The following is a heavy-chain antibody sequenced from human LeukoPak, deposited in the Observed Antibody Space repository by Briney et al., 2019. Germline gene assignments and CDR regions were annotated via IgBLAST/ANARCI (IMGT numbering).Heavy chain of an antibody. V-gene: IGHV3-21*01. CDR2: ISGSSYYI. Sequence: GGSLRLSCAASGFIFSNYSMNWVRQAPGKGLEWVSSISGSSYYIYYADSVKGRFTVSRDNAKNSLYLQMNSLRAEDTAVYYCAREYNGNYYRPSDYWGQGTLVTVSS. J-gene: IGHJ4*02. CDR3: AREYNGNYYRPSDY. D-gene: IGHD1-26*01. CDR1: GFIFSNYS.